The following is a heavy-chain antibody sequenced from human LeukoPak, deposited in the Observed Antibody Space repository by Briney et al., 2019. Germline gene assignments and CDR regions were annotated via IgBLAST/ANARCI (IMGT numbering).Heavy chain of an antibody. CDR3: ARDRFVYTH. D-gene: IGHD2-2*02. J-gene: IGHJ4*02. Sequence: GSLRLSCTASGFTFGDYAMSWVRQAPGKGLEWVANIKQDGSEKYYVDSVKGRITISRDNAKKSLYLQMNSLRAEDTAVYYCARDRFVYTHWGQGTLVTVSS. CDR2: IKQDGSEK. CDR1: GFTFGDYA. V-gene: IGHV3-7*01.